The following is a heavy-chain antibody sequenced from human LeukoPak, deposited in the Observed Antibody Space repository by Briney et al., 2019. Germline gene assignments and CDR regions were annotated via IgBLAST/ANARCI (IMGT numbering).Heavy chain of an antibody. CDR1: GGSIRPYY. CDR3: ARHPQWARTGAFDY. V-gene: IGHV4-59*08. J-gene: IGHJ4*02. D-gene: IGHD1-14*01. Sequence: PSETLSLTCTVSGGSIRPYYWSWIRQPPGKGLEWIGQIYYDGGTKYNPSLERRVTISVDASNGHFSLNLNSLTDADTAIYYCARHPQWARTGAFDYWGQGILVTVSS. CDR2: IYYDGGT.